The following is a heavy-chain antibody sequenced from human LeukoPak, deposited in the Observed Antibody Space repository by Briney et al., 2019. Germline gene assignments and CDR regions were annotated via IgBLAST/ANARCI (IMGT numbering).Heavy chain of an antibody. D-gene: IGHD3-22*01. CDR2: ISAYNGNT. V-gene: IGHV1-18*01. Sequence: ASVKVSCKASGYTFTSYGISWVRQAPGQGLEWMGWISAYNGNTNYAQKLQGRVTMTTDTSTSTAYMGLRSLRSDDTAVYYCARKGYSYYYGMDVWGQGTTVTVSS. CDR1: GYTFTSYG. J-gene: IGHJ6*02. CDR3: ARKGYSYYYGMDV.